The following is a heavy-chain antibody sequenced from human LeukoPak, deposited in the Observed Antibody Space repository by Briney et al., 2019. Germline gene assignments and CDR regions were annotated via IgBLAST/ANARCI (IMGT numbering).Heavy chain of an antibody. CDR3: ARDRSYGGNSLGAFDI. CDR2: IYTSGST. CDR1: GGSISSYY. J-gene: IGHJ3*02. V-gene: IGHV4-4*07. Sequence: SETLSLTCTVSGGSISSYYWSWIRQPAGKGLEWIGRIYTSGSTNYNPSLKSRVTMSVDTSKNQFSLKLSSVTAADTAVYHCARDRSYGGNSLGAFDIWGQGTMVTVSS. D-gene: IGHD4-23*01.